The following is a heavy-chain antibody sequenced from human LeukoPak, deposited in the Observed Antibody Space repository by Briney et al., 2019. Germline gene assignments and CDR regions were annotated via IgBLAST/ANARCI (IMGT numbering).Heavy chain of an antibody. V-gene: IGHV3-30*02. CDR3: ARDPPILTGPYYYYMDV. D-gene: IGHD3-9*01. CDR1: GCTFSTHG. CDR2: IRYDGINK. J-gene: IGHJ6*03. Sequence: GGSLRLSCAASGCTFSTHGMHWVRQAPGKGLELVAFIRYDGINKYYADSVKGRFTISRDNAKKSLYLHMNSLRAEDTAVYYCARDPPILTGPYYYYMDVWGKGTTVTISS.